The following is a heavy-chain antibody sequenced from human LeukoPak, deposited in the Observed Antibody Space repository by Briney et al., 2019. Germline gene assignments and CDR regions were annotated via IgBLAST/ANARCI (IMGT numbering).Heavy chain of an antibody. J-gene: IGHJ4*02. CDR2: INHSGST. D-gene: IGHD3-3*01. CDR3: ARVHIYDFWSGYAFDY. V-gene: IGHV4-34*01. Sequence: SETLSLTCAVYGGSFSGYYWSLIRQPPGKGLEWIGEINHSGSTNYNPSLKSRVTISVDTSKNQFSLKLSSVTAADTAVYYCARVHIYDFWSGYAFDYWGQGTLVTVSS. CDR1: GGSFSGYY.